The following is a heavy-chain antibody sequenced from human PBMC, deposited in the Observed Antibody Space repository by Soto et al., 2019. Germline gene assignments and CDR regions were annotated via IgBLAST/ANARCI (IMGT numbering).Heavy chain of an antibody. CDR1: GFSFSISP. D-gene: IGHD7-27*01. CDR2: ISYDGTNK. V-gene: IGHV3-30-3*01. J-gene: IGHJ4*02. CDR3: ARDPKTSGGQHWAFNYFDS. Sequence: GGSLRLSCAASGFSFSISPMHWVRQAPGKGPEWVALISYDGTNKFYADSVKGRFTISRDNSQSTLYLQVDSLRPEDAAVYYCARDPKTSGGQHWAFNYFDSWGQGTLVTVSS.